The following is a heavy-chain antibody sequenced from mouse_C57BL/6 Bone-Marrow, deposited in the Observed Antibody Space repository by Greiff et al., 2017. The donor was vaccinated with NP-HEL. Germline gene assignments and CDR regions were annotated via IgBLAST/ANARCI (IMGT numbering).Heavy chain of an antibody. Sequence: VQLVESGPGLVQPSQSLSITCTVSGFSLTSYGVHWVRQSPGKGLEWLGVIWSGGSTDYNAAFISRLSISKDNSKSQVFFKMNSLQADDTAIYYCASLGGLYYYAMDYWGQGTSVTVSS. D-gene: IGHD3-3*01. J-gene: IGHJ4*01. CDR1: GFSLTSYG. CDR2: IWSGGST. CDR3: ASLGGLYYYAMDY. V-gene: IGHV2-2*01.